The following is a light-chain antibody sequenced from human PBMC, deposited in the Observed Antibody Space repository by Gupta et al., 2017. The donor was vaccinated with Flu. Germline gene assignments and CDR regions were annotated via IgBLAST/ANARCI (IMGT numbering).Light chain of an antibody. CDR1: QTIGSN. CDR2: YAS. V-gene: IGKV6-21*01. J-gene: IGKJ5*01. CDR3: HQSSSLPIT. Sequence: ADLQSATPKEKVTITCRASQTIGSNVHWYQQKPGQSPNLLIKYASQSSSGVPARFSGSGSGTDFTLTINRVEAEDAATYYCHQSSSLPITFGQGTRLEIK.